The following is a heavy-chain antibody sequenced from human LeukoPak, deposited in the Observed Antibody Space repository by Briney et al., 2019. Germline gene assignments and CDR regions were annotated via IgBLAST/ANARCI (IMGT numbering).Heavy chain of an antibody. CDR1: GFTFSSYS. Sequence: GGSLRLSCAASGFTFSSYSMNWVRQAPGKGLEWVSSISSSSSYIYYADSVKGRFTISRDNSKSTLYLQMHGLTAEDTALYYCARRLVTAGVTDFFDYWGHGTLVSVSS. D-gene: IGHD6-13*01. J-gene: IGHJ4*01. V-gene: IGHV3-21*04. CDR2: ISSSSSYI. CDR3: ARRLVTAGVTDFFDY.